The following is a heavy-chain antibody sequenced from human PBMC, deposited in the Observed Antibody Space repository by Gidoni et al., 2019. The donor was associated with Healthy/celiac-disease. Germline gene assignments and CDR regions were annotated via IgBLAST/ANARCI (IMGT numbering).Heavy chain of an antibody. D-gene: IGHD6-19*01. Sequence: QITLKESGPPLVKPTQTLTLTCTFSGFSLSTSGVGVGWIRQPPGKALEWLALIYWDDDKRYSPSLKRRLTITKDTSKNQVVLTMTNMDPVDTATYYCAHTISIRGAVAGLFDYWGQGTLVTVSS. CDR2: IYWDDDK. CDR3: AHTISIRGAVAGLFDY. J-gene: IGHJ4*02. CDR1: GFSLSTSGVG. V-gene: IGHV2-5*02.